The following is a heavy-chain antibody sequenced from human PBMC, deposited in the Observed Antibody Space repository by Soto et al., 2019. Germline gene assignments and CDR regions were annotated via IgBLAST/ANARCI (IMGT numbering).Heavy chain of an antibody. V-gene: IGHV1-69*01. J-gene: IGHJ6*02. D-gene: IGHD2-2*02. CDR1: GGTFSSYA. CDR3: ASPRDCSSTSCYKGEYYYYGMDV. CDR2: IIPIFGTA. Sequence: KVSCKASGGTFSSYAISWVRQAPGQGLEWMGGIIPIFGTANYAQKFQGRVTITADESTSTAYMELSSLRSEDTAVYYCASPRDCSSTSCYKGEYYYYGMDVWGQGTTVTVSS.